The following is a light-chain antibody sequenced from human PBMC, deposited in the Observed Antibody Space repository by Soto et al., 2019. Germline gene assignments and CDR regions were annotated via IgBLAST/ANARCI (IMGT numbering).Light chain of an antibody. J-gene: IGLJ3*02. CDR3: VLYMGSGISV. CDR2: STN. Sequence: QAVVTQEPSFSVSPGGSVTLTCGLSSGSVSTSYYPSWYQQTPGQAPRTLIYSTNTRSSGVPDRFSGSILGNKAALTITGAQVDDESDYYCVLYMGSGISVFSGGTKLTVL. V-gene: IGLV8-61*01. CDR1: SGSVSTSYY.